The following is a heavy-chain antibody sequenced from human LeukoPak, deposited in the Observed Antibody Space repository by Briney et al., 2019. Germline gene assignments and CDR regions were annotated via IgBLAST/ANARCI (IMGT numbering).Heavy chain of an antibody. CDR2: ISYDGTNK. V-gene: IGHV3-30*18. CDR1: GFTFSTYG. D-gene: IGHD1-26*01. J-gene: IGHJ6*02. Sequence: GGSLRLSCAASGFTFSTYGIHWVRQAPGKGLEWVAVISYDGTNKYYADSVKGRFTISRDNSKNTLYLQMNSLRAEDTAVYYCAKNSGRLWYYYGMDVWGQGTTVTVSS. CDR3: AKNSGRLWYYYGMDV.